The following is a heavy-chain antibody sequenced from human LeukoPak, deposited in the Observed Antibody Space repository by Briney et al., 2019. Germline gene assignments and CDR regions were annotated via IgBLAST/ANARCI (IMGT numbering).Heavy chain of an antibody. J-gene: IGHJ6*03. Sequence: ASVKVSCKASGGTFSSSAFSWVRQAPGQGLECMGGFIPLLRAANYAQDFQGRVKITADESTTTAYMQRTSLRSEDTAVYFCARVITIGQPPYYYYMDVWGKGTAVTVSS. CDR2: FIPLLRAA. D-gene: IGHD3-10*01. CDR3: ARVITIGQPPYYYYMDV. V-gene: IGHV1-69*13. CDR1: GGTFSSSA.